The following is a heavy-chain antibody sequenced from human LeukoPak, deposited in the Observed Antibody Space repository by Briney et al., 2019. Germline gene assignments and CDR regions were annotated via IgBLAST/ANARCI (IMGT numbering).Heavy chain of an antibody. D-gene: IGHD6-19*01. V-gene: IGHV4-39*07. CDR2: IYYSGRT. Sequence: SETLSLTCTVSGGSISSSSYYWGWVRQPPGKGLGGVGSIYYSGRTYYNPSLKSRVPLSVKTSKNQFSLKLSSVTAPGPAVDFFAEAPPQLYSSGWYPFLYGMDVWGQGTTVTVSS. CDR3: AEAPPQLYSSGWYPFLYGMDV. CDR1: GGSISSSSYY. J-gene: IGHJ6*02.